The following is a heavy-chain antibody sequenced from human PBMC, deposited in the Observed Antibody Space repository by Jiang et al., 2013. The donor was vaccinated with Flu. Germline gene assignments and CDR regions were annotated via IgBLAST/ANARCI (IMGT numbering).Heavy chain of an antibody. D-gene: IGHD3-22*01. CDR1: GGSISSSSYY. J-gene: IGHJ4*02. CDR3: ARDRDYYDSSGYHPPSFDY. V-gene: IGHV4-39*07. CDR2: IYYSGST. Sequence: GLVKPSETLSLTCTVSGGSISSSSYYWGWIRQPPGKGLEWIGSIYYSGSTYYNPSLKSRVTISVDTSKNQFSLKLSSVTAADTAVYYCARDRDYYDSSGYHPPSFDYWGQGTLVTVSS.